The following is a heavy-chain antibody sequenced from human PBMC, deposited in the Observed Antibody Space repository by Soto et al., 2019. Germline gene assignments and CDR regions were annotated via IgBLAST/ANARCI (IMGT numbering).Heavy chain of an antibody. J-gene: IGHJ6*04. D-gene: IGHD4-4*01. CDR3: ASVVLTTVPAAYYYGMDV. Sequence: QVQLVQSGAEVKKPGSSVTVSCKASGGTFSSYAISWVRQAPGQGLEWMGRIIPVIGTANYAQKFQGRVTITADESTSTAYMELTRRRSEDTAVYYCASVVLTTVPAAYYYGMDVWGKGTTFTVSS. CDR2: IIPVIGTA. V-gene: IGHV1-69*18. CDR1: GGTFSSYA.